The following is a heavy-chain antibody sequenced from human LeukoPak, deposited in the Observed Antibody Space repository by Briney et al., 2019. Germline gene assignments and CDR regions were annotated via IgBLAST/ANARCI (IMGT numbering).Heavy chain of an antibody. V-gene: IGHV4-34*01. D-gene: IGHD6-13*01. CDR1: GGSFSGYY. Sequence: SETLSLTCAVSGGSFSGYYWSWIRQPPGKGLEWIGEINHSGSTNYTPSLKSRVTISVDTSKNQFSLKLSSVTAADTAVYYCARGGQQLAERGYYYYYYYMDVWGKGTTVTVSS. J-gene: IGHJ6*03. CDR3: ARGGQQLAERGYYYYYYYMDV. CDR2: INHSGST.